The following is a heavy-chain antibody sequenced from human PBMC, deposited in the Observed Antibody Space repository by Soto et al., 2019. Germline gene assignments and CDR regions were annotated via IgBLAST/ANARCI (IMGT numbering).Heavy chain of an antibody. CDR3: ARVSYSSYPRYYYYGMDV. Sequence: SETLSLTCTVSRGSINNSYWTWIRQPPGKRLEWIGYIHYTGTTNHNPSLRGRVTMSVDTSNNQFSLKLSSVTAADTAVYYCARVSYSSYPRYYYYGMDVWGQGTTVT. CDR2: IHYTGTT. V-gene: IGHV4-59*01. J-gene: IGHJ6*02. CDR1: RGSINNSY. D-gene: IGHD6-6*01.